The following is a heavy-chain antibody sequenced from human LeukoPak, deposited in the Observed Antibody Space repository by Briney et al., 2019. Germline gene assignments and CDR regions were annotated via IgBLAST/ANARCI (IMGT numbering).Heavy chain of an antibody. J-gene: IGHJ4*02. V-gene: IGHV3-21*01. D-gene: IGHD2-15*01. CDR2: ITSGGDYI. CDR1: GFTFNTFN. Sequence: GGSLRLSCAASGFTFNTFNMNWVRQAPGKGLEWVSSITSGGDYIYYADSVKGRFTTSRDNAKNSLSLQLNSLRAEGTAVYYCARRLYCSGGSCKYFDYWGQGTLVTVSS. CDR3: ARRLYCSGGSCKYFDY.